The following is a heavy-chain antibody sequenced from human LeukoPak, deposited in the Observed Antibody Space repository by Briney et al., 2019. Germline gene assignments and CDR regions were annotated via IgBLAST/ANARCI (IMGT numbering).Heavy chain of an antibody. CDR1: GFTFSSYA. V-gene: IGHV3-30*01. D-gene: IGHD1-26*01. Sequence: GRSLRLSCAASGFTFSSYAMHWVRQAPGKGIEWVAVISYDGSNKYYADSVKGRFTISRDNSKNTLYLQMNSLRAEDTAVYYCARVAEGATPAFDYWGQGTLVTVSS. J-gene: IGHJ4*02. CDR3: ARVAEGATPAFDY. CDR2: ISYDGSNK.